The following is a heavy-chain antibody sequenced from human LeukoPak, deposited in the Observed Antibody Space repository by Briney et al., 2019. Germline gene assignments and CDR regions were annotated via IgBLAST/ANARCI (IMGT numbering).Heavy chain of an antibody. Sequence: SETLSLTCAVSGGSISSGGYSWSWIRQPPGKGLEWIGYIYHSGSTYYNPSLKSRVTISVDTSKNQFSLKLNSVTAADTAVYYCARGLQVGNTGYYFDYWGQGTLVTVSS. V-gene: IGHV4-30-2*01. CDR1: GGSISSGGYS. D-gene: IGHD1-26*01. CDR3: ARGLQVGNTGYYFDY. CDR2: IYHSGST. J-gene: IGHJ4*02.